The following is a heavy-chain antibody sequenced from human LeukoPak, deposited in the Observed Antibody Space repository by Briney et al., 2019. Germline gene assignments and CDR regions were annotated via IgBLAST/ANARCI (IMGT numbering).Heavy chain of an antibody. D-gene: IGHD4-17*01. CDR3: AREREGPYGYLDY. Sequence: PSQTLSLTCTVSDGSISSASYYWSWIRQPAGKGLEWIGRIYISGSTNYNPSLKSRVTISVDTSKNQFSLKLSSVTAADTAVYYCAREREGPYGYLDYWGQGTLVTVSS. CDR1: DGSISSASYY. V-gene: IGHV4-61*02. J-gene: IGHJ4*02. CDR2: IYISGST.